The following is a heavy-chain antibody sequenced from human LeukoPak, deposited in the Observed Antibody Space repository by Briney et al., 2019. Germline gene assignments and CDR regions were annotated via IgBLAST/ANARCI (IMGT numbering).Heavy chain of an antibody. CDR2: ISSSSTTI. J-gene: IGHJ4*02. CDR1: GFTFSSYS. Sequence: GGSLRLSCAASGFTFSSYSMNWVRQAPGKGLEWVSYISSSSTTIYYADSVKGRFTISRDNAKNSLYLQMDSLRAEDTAVYYCARDLQIAARQGSFFDFWGQGTLVTVSS. D-gene: IGHD6-6*01. CDR3: ARDLQIAARQGSFFDF. V-gene: IGHV3-48*01.